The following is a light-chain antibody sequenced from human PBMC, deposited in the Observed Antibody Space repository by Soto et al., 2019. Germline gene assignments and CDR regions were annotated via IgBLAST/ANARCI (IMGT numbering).Light chain of an antibody. Sequence: QSALTQPRSVSGSPGQSVTISCTGTSSDVGGYNYVSWYQQHPGKAPKLMIYDVSKRPSGVPDRFSGSKSGNTASLTISGLHAEDYPDYSSCSYAGSYPHVFGTGTKVTVL. J-gene: IGLJ1*01. V-gene: IGLV2-11*01. CDR1: SSDVGGYNY. CDR2: DVS. CDR3: CSYAGSYPHV.